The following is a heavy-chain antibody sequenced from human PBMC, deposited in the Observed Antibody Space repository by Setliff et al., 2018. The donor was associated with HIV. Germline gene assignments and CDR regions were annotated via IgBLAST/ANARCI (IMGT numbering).Heavy chain of an antibody. Sequence: SETLSLTCTVSGGSISSSSYYWGWIRQPPGKGLEWIGSIYYSGSTYYNPSLKSRVTISVDTSKNQFSLKLSSVTAADTAVYYCARGLFKYYYDSSGYYPRKTYFDYWGQGTLVTVSS. CDR1: GGSISSSSYY. CDR2: IYYSGST. D-gene: IGHD3-22*01. V-gene: IGHV4-39*07. CDR3: ARGLFKYYYDSSGYYPRKTYFDY. J-gene: IGHJ4*02.